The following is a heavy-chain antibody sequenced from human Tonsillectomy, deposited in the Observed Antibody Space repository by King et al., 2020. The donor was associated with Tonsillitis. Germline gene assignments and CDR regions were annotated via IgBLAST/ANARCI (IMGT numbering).Heavy chain of an antibody. Sequence: LQLQESGPGLVKPSETLSLTCTVSGGSISSTSYYWGWIRQPPGRGLEWIGTIYYSGSTYYNPSLKSRVTISVDTSKNQFSLKLTSVTAADTAVYYCARNGQQVVGNEHHFDYWGQGTLVTGSS. CDR3: ARNGQQVVGNEHHFDY. CDR2: IYYSGST. CDR1: GGSISSTSYY. D-gene: IGHD6-13*01. V-gene: IGHV4-39*01. J-gene: IGHJ4*02.